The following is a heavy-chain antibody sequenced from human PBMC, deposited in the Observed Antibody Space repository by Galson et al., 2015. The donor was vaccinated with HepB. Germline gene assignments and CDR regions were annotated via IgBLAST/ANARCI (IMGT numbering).Heavy chain of an antibody. V-gene: IGHV2-5*02. D-gene: IGHD2-21*01. CDR1: GFSLSSSGVA. Sequence: PARVKPTQTLTLTCTFSGFSLSSSGVAVAWIRQPTGEDLEWLAHIYRDEEQRYRPPLRNRLTNSKDTSKTEVVLKMTNMEPEDTATYFCAHSPIVCGGHKCYSGNDFDYWGRGIQVTLSS. J-gene: IGHJ4*02. CDR2: IYRDEEQ. CDR3: AHSPIVCGGHKCYSGNDFDY.